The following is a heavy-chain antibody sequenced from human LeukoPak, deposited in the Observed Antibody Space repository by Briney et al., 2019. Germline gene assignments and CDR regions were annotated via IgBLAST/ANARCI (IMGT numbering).Heavy chain of an antibody. CDR3: ARGVTMVRGVILLDAFDI. V-gene: IGHV1-18*04. CDR2: ISAYNGNT. D-gene: IGHD3-10*01. CDR1: GYTFTGYY. Sequence: GASVKVSCKASGYTFTGYYMHWVRQAPGQGLEWMGWISAYNGNTNYAQKLQGRVTMTTDTSTSTAYMELSSLRSEDTAVYYCARGVTMVRGVILLDAFDIWGRGTMVTVSS. J-gene: IGHJ3*02.